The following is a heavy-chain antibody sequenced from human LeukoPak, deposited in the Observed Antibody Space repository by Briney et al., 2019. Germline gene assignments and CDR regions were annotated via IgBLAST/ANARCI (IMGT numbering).Heavy chain of an antibody. V-gene: IGHV4-4*07. CDR3: ARFDGDYTDY. J-gene: IGHJ4*02. CDR2: IYASGST. D-gene: IGHD4-17*01. Sequence: PSETLSLTCTVSGGSISNDYWTWIRQPAGKGLEWIGRIYASGSTDYIPSLKSRVTMSVDTSKNQFSLNLGSLTAADTAVYYCARFDGDYTDYWGQGTLVTVSS. CDR1: GGSISNDY.